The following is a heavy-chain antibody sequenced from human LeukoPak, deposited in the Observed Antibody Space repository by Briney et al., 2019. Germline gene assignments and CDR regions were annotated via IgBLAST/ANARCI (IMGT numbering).Heavy chain of an antibody. CDR3: ARGWYQLLFGNDAFDI. CDR2: MNPNSSNT. Sequence: ASVKVSCKASGYTFTSYDINWVRQATGQGLEWMGWMNPNSSNTGYAQKFQGRVTMTRNTSISTAYMELSSLRSEDTAVYYCARGWYQLLFGNDAFDIWGQGTMVTVSS. D-gene: IGHD2-2*01. J-gene: IGHJ3*02. V-gene: IGHV1-8*01. CDR1: GYTFTSYD.